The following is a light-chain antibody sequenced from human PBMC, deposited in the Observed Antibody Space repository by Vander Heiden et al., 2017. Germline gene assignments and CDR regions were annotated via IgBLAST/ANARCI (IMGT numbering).Light chain of an antibody. CDR1: QSVSSY. J-gene: IGKJ3*01. V-gene: IGKV3-11*01. Sequence: EIVLTQSPATLSLSPGERATLSCRASQSVSSYLAWYQQKPGQAPRLLIYDASNRATGIPARFSGSGSGTDFTLTICSREPEDFAVYYCQQRSNWPPFTFGHGTKVDIK. CDR3: QQRSNWPPFT. CDR2: DAS.